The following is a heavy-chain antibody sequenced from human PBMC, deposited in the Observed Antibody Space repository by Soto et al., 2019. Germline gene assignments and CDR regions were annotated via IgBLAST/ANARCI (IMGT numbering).Heavy chain of an antibody. CDR2: ISYDGSNK. V-gene: IGHV3-30-3*01. D-gene: IGHD6-13*01. CDR1: GFTFSSYA. CDR3: ARDGAWRYSSSWYHFGGEYYYGMDV. J-gene: IGHJ6*02. Sequence: AGSLRLSCAASGFTFSSYAMHWVRQAPGKGLEWVAVISYDGSNKYYADSVKGRFTISRDNSKNTLYLQMNSLRAEDTAVYYGARDGAWRYSSSWYHFGGEYYYGMDVWGQGTTVTVSS.